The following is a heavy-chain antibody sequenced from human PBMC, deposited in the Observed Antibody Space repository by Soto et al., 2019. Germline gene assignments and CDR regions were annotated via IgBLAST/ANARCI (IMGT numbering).Heavy chain of an antibody. CDR1: GGSISSSNW. D-gene: IGHD3-16*01. V-gene: IGHV4-4*02. CDR3: ASCLGDRCHSSSPRDDY. J-gene: IGHJ4*02. CDR2: IYHSGST. Sequence: QVQLQESGPGLVKPSGTLSLTCAVSGGSISSSNWWSWVRQPAGKGLEWIGEIYHSGSTNYNPSLKSRVTISVDKSKNQFSLKLSSVTAADTAVYYCASCLGDRCHSSSPRDDYWGQGTLVTVSS.